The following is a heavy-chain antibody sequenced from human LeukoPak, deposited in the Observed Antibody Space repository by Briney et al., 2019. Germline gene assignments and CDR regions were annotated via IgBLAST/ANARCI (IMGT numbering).Heavy chain of an antibody. CDR1: GFTFRDAA. V-gene: IGHV3-23*01. J-gene: IGHJ3*01. CDR3: AKDIQLST. CDR2: ISSSGNNA. Sequence: GGSLRLSCAVSGFTFRDAAMTWVRQAPGKGLEWVSLISSSGNNAYYADSVKGRFTISRDDSKNTLSLQMNSLRVEDTAIYYCAKDIQLSTWGLGTMVTVSS. D-gene: IGHD5-24*01.